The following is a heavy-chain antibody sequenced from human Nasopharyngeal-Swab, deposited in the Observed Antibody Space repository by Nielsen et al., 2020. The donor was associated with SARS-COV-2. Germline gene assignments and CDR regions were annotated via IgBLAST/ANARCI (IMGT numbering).Heavy chain of an antibody. CDR1: GFTFSTYG. V-gene: IGHV3-30*03. CDR3: ARDLRKYYYLDV. J-gene: IGHJ6*03. Sequence: GESLKISCAASGFTFSTYGMHWVRQAPGKGLEWVAVMSNDGKNIYYADSVKGRFTISRDNSKNTLYLQMNGLRADDTAVYYCARDLRKYYYLDVWGKGTTFTVSS. CDR2: MSNDGKNI.